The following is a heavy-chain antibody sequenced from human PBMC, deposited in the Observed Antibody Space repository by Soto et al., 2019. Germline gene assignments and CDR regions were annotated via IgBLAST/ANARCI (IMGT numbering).Heavy chain of an antibody. V-gene: IGHV3-30*18. Sequence: QVHLVESGGGVVQPGSSLRLSCAASGFTLTNYGMNWVRQAPGKGLEWVSIISYDGDHNYYADSVKGRFTVPRDTSKNTVFLQMNSLRREDTGVYYCAKSVKDSSGYSASWGQGTLVTVSS. CDR3: AKSVKDSSGYSAS. CDR1: GFTLTNYG. D-gene: IGHD3-22*01. J-gene: IGHJ5*02. CDR2: ISYDGDHN.